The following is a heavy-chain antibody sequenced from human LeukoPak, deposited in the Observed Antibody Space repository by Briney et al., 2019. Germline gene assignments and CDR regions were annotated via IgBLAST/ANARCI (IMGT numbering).Heavy chain of an antibody. CDR2: TSSSGSTI. J-gene: IGHJ5*02. CDR3: AREIVVVVAAPGRWFDP. V-gene: IGHV3-48*03. Sequence: PGGSLRLSCAASGVTFSSYEMNWVRQAPRKGLEWVSYTSSSGSTIYYADSVKGRFTISRDNAKNSLYLEMNSLRAEDTAVYYCAREIVVVVAAPGRWFDPWGQGTLVTVSS. CDR1: GVTFSSYE. D-gene: IGHD2-15*01.